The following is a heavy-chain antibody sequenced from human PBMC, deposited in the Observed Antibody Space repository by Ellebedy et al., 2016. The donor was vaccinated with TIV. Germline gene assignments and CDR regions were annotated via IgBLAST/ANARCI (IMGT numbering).Heavy chain of an antibody. D-gene: IGHD6-13*01. CDR1: GGSISSYY. CDR3: ARVVWQQPVSYAFDI. Sequence: MPSETLSLTCTISGGSISSYYWSWIQQPPGKGLEWIGYISYSGSTNYNPSLKSRVTISVDTSKNQFSLRLRSVTAADTAVYYCARVVWQQPVSYAFDIWGQGTMVTVSS. CDR2: ISYSGST. J-gene: IGHJ3*02. V-gene: IGHV4-59*01.